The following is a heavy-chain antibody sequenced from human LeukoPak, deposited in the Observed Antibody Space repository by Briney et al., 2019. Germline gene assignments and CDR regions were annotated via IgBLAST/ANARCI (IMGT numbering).Heavy chain of an antibody. Sequence: GGSLRLSCAASGFTFSSYSMNWVRQAPGKGLEWVSSISSSSSYIYYADSVKGRSTISRDNAKNSLYLQMNSLRAEDTAVYYCARDLRAYCGGDCSSDYWGQGTLVTVSS. V-gene: IGHV3-21*01. CDR2: ISSSSSYI. CDR3: ARDLRAYCGGDCSSDY. CDR1: GFTFSSYS. D-gene: IGHD2-21*02. J-gene: IGHJ4*02.